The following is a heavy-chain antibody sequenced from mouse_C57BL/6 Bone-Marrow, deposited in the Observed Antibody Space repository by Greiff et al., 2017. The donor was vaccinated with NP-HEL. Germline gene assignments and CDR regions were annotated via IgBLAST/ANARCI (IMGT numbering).Heavy chain of an antibody. D-gene: IGHD1-1*01. J-gene: IGHJ4*01. CDR2: IYPRSGTT. CDR1: GYTFTSYG. Sequence: QVQLQQSGAELARPGASVKLSCKASGYTFTSYGISWVKQRTGQGLEWIGEIYPRSGTTYYNEKFKGKATLTADKSSSTAYMELRSLTSEYSAVYFYASQVRNYYGYYAMDCWGQGTSVTVSS. CDR3: ASQVRNYYGYYAMDC. V-gene: IGHV1-81*01.